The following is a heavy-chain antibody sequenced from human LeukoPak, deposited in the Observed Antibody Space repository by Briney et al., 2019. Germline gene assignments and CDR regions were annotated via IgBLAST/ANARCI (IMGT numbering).Heavy chain of an antibody. CDR3: ARDRASSWPFDY. D-gene: IGHD6-13*01. CDR2: XSXXTXXX. V-gene: IGHV3-21*01. CDR1: GFTFSTXX. Sequence: PGGSLXLSXAASGFTFSTXXXXXXXQAXGKXLXXVXXXSXXTXXXYXXDSLKGXXTXXXDXAKHSLYLEMNSLRAEDTAVYYCARDRASSWPFDYWGQGTLVTVSS. J-gene: IGHJ4*02.